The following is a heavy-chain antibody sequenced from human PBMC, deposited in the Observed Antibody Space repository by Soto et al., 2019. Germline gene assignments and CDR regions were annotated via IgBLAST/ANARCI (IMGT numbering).Heavy chain of an antibody. CDR3: TLYDALVFDF. J-gene: IGHJ4*02. D-gene: IGHD2-8*01. Sequence: EVRLEESGGGLVKPGGSLRLSCAASGFTVNTFNMNWVRQAPGKGLEWVSSISNYDNTVYADSVKGRFTVSRDNAKNSLFLQMNSLRAEDTAVYYCTLYDALVFDFWGQGALVTVSS. CDR1: GFTVNTFN. V-gene: IGHV3-21*01. CDR2: ISNYDNT.